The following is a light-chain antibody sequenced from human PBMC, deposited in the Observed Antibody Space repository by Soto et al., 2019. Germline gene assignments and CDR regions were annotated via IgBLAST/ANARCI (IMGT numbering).Light chain of an antibody. CDR3: SSYTSSSTPVV. V-gene: IGLV2-14*01. Sequence: QSALTQPASVSWSPGQSITISCTGTSSDVGGYNYVSWYQQHPGKAPKLMIYEVSNRPSGVSNRCSVSKSGNTASLTISGLQAEDEADYYCSSYTSSSTPVVFGGGTKLTVL. J-gene: IGLJ2*01. CDR2: EVS. CDR1: SSDVGGYNY.